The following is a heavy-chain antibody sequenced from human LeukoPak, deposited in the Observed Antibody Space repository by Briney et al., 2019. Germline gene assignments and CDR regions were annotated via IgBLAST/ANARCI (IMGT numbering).Heavy chain of an antibody. Sequence: ASVKVSCKASGYTFTSYGISWVRQAPGQVLEWMGWINPNSGGTNYAQKFQGRVTMTRDTSISTAYMELSRLRSDDTAVYYCATEVCSGGSCYAAFDYWGQGTLVTVSS. V-gene: IGHV1-2*02. D-gene: IGHD2-15*01. CDR2: INPNSGGT. CDR3: ATEVCSGGSCYAAFDY. CDR1: GYTFTSYG. J-gene: IGHJ4*02.